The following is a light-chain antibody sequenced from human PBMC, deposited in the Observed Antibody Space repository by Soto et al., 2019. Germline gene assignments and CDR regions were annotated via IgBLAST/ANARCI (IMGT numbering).Light chain of an antibody. J-gene: IGKJ2*01. Sequence: ERVMTQSPATLSVSPGERATLSCRASQSLSINLAWYQQKPGQAPRLLIYGASNRATGIPARFSGSGSGTEFTLTISSLQSEDFAVYYCHQYNTWPPTFGQGTKLEIK. CDR3: HQYNTWPPT. CDR1: QSLSIN. CDR2: GAS. V-gene: IGKV3-15*01.